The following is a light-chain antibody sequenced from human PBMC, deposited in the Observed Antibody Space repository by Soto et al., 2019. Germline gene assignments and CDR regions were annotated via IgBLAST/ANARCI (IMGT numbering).Light chain of an antibody. CDR2: AAS. J-gene: IGKJ1*01. Sequence: NQMSLSAPSLSAYVKDRLTITCRASQGISTYLNWYRQKPGKAPELLIYAASSLQSGVPSRFSGSRSGPDFTLTISSLQPEDFATYYCQQSYSSPPTFGQGTKVDI. CDR1: QGISTY. V-gene: IGKV1-39*01. CDR3: QQSYSSPPT.